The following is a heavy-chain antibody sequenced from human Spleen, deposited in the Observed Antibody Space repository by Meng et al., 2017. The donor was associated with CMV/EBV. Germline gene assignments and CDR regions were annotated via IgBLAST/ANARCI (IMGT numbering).Heavy chain of an antibody. CDR3: ARVEGIAARPGSYGMDV. V-gene: IGHV1-69*04. J-gene: IGHJ6*02. CDR1: GGTFSSYG. D-gene: IGHD6-6*01. CDR2: IIPILGIA. Sequence: SVKVSCKASGGTFSSYGISWVRQAPGQGLEWMGRIIPILGIANYAQKFQGRVTITADKSTSTAYMELSSLRSEDTAVYYCARVEGIAARPGSYGMDVWGQGTTVTVSS.